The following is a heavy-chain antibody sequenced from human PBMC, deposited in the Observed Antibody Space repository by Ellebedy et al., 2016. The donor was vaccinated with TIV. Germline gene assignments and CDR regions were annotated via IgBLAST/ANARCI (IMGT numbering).Heavy chain of an antibody. CDR3: ARGTYSSSWYGMDF. CDR2: IIPIFGKP. Sequence: AASVKVSCKASGGTFSSYSMIWVRQPPGQGLEWMGGIIPIFGKPDYAQSFQGRVTITADTSTSTAYMELSSLRSEDTAVYYCARGTYSSSWYGMDFWGQGTPVTVSS. J-gene: IGHJ4*02. V-gene: IGHV1-69*06. D-gene: IGHD6-13*01. CDR1: GGTFSSYS.